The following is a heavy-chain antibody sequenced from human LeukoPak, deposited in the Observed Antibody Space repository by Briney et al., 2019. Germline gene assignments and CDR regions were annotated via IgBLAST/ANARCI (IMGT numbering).Heavy chain of an antibody. CDR2: VHQSGST. J-gene: IGHJ4*02. D-gene: IGHD3-3*01. CDR3: GSQREWSLTEYHFAY. V-gene: IGHV4-38-2*02. Sequence: PSETLSLTCTVSGYSISSGHHYGWIRQPPGKGLEWIGSVHQSGSTYYNPSLKSRVTISIDNSKNQFSLKLTSVTAADTAVYYCGSQREWSLTEYHFAYWGQGTLVTVSS. CDR1: GYSISSGHH.